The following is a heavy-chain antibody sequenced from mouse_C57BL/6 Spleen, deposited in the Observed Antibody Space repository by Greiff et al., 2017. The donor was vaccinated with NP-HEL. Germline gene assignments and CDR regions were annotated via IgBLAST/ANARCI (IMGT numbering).Heavy chain of an antibody. J-gene: IGHJ4*01. CDR2: INPNYGTT. V-gene: IGHV1-39*01. CDR3: ARSVYYGSSYEEGYYAMDY. Sequence: VHVKQSGPELVKPGASVKISCKASGYSFTDYNMNWVKQSNGKSLEWIGVINPNYGTTSYNQKFKGKATLTVDKSSSTAYMQLNSLTSEDSAVYYCARSVYYGSSYEEGYYAMDYWGQGTSVTVSS. CDR1: GYSFTDYN. D-gene: IGHD1-1*01.